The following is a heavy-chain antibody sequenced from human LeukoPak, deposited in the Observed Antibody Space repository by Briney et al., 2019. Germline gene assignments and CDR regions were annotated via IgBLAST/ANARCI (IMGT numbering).Heavy chain of an antibody. V-gene: IGHV3-74*01. CDR2: INSDGSST. J-gene: IGHJ5*02. D-gene: IGHD3-3*01. CDR3: ARVEPSPYYDFLLWFDP. CDR1: GFTFSSYW. Sequence: GGSLRLSCAASGFTFSSYWMHWVRHAPGKGLVWVSRINSDGSSTNYADSVKGRFTSSRDKAKNTLYLQMNSLRAEAPPVYYRARVEPSPYYDFLLWFDPWGQGTLVTVSS.